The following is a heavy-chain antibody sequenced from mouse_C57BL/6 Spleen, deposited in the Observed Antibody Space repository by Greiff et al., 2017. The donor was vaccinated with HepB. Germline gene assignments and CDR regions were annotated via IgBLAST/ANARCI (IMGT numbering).Heavy chain of an antibody. Sequence: EVQLQQSGAELVRPGASVKLSCTASGFNIKDDYMHWVKQRPEQGLEWIGWIDPENGDTEYASKFQGKATITADTSSNTAYMQLSSLTSEDTSVYYCTRSYAEAYWGQGTLVTVSA. J-gene: IGHJ3*01. V-gene: IGHV14-4*01. CDR1: GFNIKDDY. CDR2: IDPENGDT. D-gene: IGHD2-10*02. CDR3: TRSYAEAY.